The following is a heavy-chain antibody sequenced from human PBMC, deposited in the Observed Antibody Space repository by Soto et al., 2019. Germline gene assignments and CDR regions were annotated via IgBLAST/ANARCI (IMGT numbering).Heavy chain of an antibody. CDR2: IIAYNGKT. D-gene: IGHD6-6*01. V-gene: IGHV1-18*01. J-gene: IGHJ3*02. CDR3: ARGGSASSSGARSSHDAFDI. CDR1: GYTFTSYG. Sequence: GASVKVSCKASGYTFTSYGISWVRQAPGQGLEWMGRIIAYNGKTNYAQKFQGRVTMTTDKSTSTAYMELSSLRSEDTAVYYCARGGSASSSGARSSHDAFDIWGQGTMVTVSS.